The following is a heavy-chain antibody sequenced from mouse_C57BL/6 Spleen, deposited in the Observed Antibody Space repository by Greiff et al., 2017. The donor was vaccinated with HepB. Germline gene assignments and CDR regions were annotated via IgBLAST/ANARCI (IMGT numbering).Heavy chain of an antibody. V-gene: IGHV1-52*01. Sequence: QVQLQQSGAELVRPGSSVKLSCKASGYTFTSYWMHWVKQRPIQGLEWIGNIDPSDSETHYNQKFKDKATLTVDKSSSTAYMQRSSLTSEDSAVYYCARSGYYGSSYRFAYWGQGTLVTVSA. D-gene: IGHD1-1*01. J-gene: IGHJ3*01. CDR2: IDPSDSET. CDR3: ARSGYYGSSYRFAY. CDR1: GYTFTSYW.